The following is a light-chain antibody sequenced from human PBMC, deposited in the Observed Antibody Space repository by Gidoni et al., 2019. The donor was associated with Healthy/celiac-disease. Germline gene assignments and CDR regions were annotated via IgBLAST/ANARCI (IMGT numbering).Light chain of an antibody. J-gene: IGKJ2*01. CDR1: QSVSSSY. CDR3: QQYGSSPT. CDR2: GAS. V-gene: IGKV3-20*01. Sequence: IVLTQSPGTLSLSPGDRATLSCRASQSVSSSYLAWYQQKPGQAPRLLIYGASRRATGIPDRFSGSGSGTDFTLTISRLEPEDFAVYYCQQYGSSPTFGQXTKLEI.